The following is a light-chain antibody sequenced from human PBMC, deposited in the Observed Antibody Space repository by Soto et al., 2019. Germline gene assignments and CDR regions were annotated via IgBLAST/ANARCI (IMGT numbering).Light chain of an antibody. CDR2: GAS. J-gene: IGKJ2*01. CDR1: QSVSRN. Sequence: EIVMTQSPATLSVSPGERATLSCRASQSVSRNLAWYQQKPGQAPRLLIYGASSRATGIPARFSGSGSETEFTLTISSLQSEDFAVYYCQQYKNWPPMYTFGQGTKLEIK. CDR3: QQYKNWPPMYT. V-gene: IGKV3-15*01.